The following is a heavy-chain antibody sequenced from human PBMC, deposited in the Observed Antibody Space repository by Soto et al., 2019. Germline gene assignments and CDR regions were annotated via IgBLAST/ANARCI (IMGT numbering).Heavy chain of an antibody. Sequence: SETLSLTCAVYGGSFSGYYWSWIRQPPGKGLEWIGEINHSGSTNYNPSLKSRVTISVDTSKNQFSLKLSSVTAADTAVYYCARGHTVAAAGIIVDYWGQGTLVTVSS. J-gene: IGHJ4*02. CDR2: INHSGST. V-gene: IGHV4-34*01. D-gene: IGHD6-13*01. CDR3: ARGHTVAAAGIIVDY. CDR1: GGSFSGYY.